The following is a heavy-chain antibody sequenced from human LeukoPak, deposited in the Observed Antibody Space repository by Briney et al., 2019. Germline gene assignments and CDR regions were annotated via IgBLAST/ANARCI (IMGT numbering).Heavy chain of an antibody. V-gene: IGHV3-30*02. D-gene: IGHD3-3*01. Sequence: PGGSLRLSCAASGFTFSSYGMHWVRQAPGKGLEWVAFIRYDGSNKYYADSVKCRFTISRDNSKNTLYLQMNSLRGEDTAVYYCAKDYLAIYYDFWSGYSYYFDYWGQGTLVTVSS. CDR1: GFTFSSYG. J-gene: IGHJ4*02. CDR2: IRYDGSNK. CDR3: AKDYLAIYYDFWSGYSYYFDY.